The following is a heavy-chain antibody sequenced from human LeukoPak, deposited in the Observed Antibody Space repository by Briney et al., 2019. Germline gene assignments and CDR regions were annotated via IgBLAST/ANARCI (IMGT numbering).Heavy chain of an antibody. V-gene: IGHV3-33*06. CDR3: AKDRMATITGFDY. D-gene: IGHD5-24*01. CDR1: GFTYSSYG. CDR2: IWYDGSNK. J-gene: IGHJ4*02. Sequence: GGSLRLSCTASGFTYSSYGMHWVRQAPGKGLEWVAVIWYDGSNKYYADSVKGRFTIPRDNSKNTLYLQMNSLRAEDTAVYYCAKDRMATITGFDYWGQGTLVTVYS.